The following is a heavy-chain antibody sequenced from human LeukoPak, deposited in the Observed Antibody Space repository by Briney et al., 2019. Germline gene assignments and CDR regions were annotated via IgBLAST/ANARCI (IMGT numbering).Heavy chain of an antibody. CDR2: IYTSGST. V-gene: IGHV4-4*07. Sequence: SETLSLTCTVSGGSISSYYWSWIRQPAGKGLEWIGRIYTSGSTNYNTSLKSRVTMPVDTSNNQFSLRLSSVTAADTAVYYCARVRFLESGDAFDIWGQGTMVTVSS. CDR1: GGSISSYY. CDR3: ARVRFLESGDAFDI. J-gene: IGHJ3*02. D-gene: IGHD3-3*01.